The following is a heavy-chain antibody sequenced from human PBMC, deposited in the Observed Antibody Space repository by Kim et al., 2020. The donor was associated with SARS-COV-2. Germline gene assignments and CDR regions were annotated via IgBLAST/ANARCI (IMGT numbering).Heavy chain of an antibody. CDR3: ARDLNDSSGSKRVNWFDP. V-gene: IGHV3-21*01. D-gene: IGHD3-22*01. Sequence: GGSLRLSCAASGFTFSSYSMNWVRQAPGKGLEWVSSISSSSSYIYYADSVKGRFTISRDNAKNSLYLQMNSLRAEDTAVYYCARDLNDSSGSKRVNWFDPWGQGTLVTVSS. CDR2: ISSSSSYI. J-gene: IGHJ5*02. CDR1: GFTFSSYS.